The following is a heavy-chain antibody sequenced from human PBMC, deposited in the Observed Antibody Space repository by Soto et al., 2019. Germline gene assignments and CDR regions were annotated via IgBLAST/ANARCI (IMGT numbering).Heavy chain of an antibody. CDR1: GGTFSSYA. Sequence: GASVKVSCKASGGTFSSYAISWVRQAPGQGLEWMGGIIPIFGTANYAQKFQGRVTITADESTSTAYMELSSLRSEDTAVYYCARDSYGSGSLKWFDPWGQGTLVTVSS. D-gene: IGHD3-10*01. CDR3: ARDSYGSGSLKWFDP. CDR2: IIPIFGTA. V-gene: IGHV1-69*13. J-gene: IGHJ5*02.